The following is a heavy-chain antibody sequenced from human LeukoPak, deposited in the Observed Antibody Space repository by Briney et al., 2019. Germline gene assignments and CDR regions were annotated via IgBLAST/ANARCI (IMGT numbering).Heavy chain of an antibody. Sequence: SQTLSLTCTVSGGSISSGGYYWRWIRQHPGKGLEWIGYIYYSGSTYYNPSLKSRVTISVDTSKNQFSLKLSSVTAADTAVYYCARDRTVTTGYYYMDVWGKGTTVTVSS. D-gene: IGHD4-11*01. J-gene: IGHJ6*03. V-gene: IGHV4-31*03. CDR2: IYYSGST. CDR1: GGSISSGGYY. CDR3: ARDRTVTTGYYYMDV.